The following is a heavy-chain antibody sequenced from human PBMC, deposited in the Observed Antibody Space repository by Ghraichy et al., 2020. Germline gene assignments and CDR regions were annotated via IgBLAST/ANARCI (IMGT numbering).Heavy chain of an antibody. CDR3: ASVRYSGSGSSLYFDS. D-gene: IGHD3-10*01. CDR2: FYHSGTT. Sequence: SETLSHTCTVSRCSISSCYYCCFLRPPPRKVLEWIWIFYHSGTTYSNPSLKSRVTISVDTSKNQCSLKLSSVTAADTAVYFCASVRYSGSGSSLYFDSWGQGTPVTLS. V-gene: IGHV4-38-2*02. CDR1: RCSISSCYY. J-gene: IGHJ4*02.